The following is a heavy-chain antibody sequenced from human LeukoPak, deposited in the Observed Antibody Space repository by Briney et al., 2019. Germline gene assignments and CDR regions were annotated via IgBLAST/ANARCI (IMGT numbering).Heavy chain of an antibody. D-gene: IGHD3-9*01. J-gene: IGHJ4*02. CDR1: GGSISSYY. CDR3: AGFGETYYDILTGYVFDY. CDR2: IYYSGST. Sequence: SETLSLTCTVSGGSISSYYWSWIRQPPGKGLEWIGYIYYSGSTNYNPSLKSRVTISVDTSKNQFSLKLSSVTAADTAVYYCAGFGETYYDILTGYVFDYWGQGTLVTVSS. V-gene: IGHV4-59*08.